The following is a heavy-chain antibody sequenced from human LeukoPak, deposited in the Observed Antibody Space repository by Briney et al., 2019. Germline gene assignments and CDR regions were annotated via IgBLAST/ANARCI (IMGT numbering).Heavy chain of an antibody. Sequence: GGSLRLSCAASGFTFSSYSMNWVRQAPGKGLEWVSSISSSSSYIYYADSVKGRFTISRDNAKNSLYLQMNSLRAEDTAVYYCARALVPHSYGGWYGAFDYWGQGTLVTVSS. CDR1: GFTFSSYS. D-gene: IGHD6-19*01. V-gene: IGHV3-21*01. CDR2: ISSSSSYI. J-gene: IGHJ4*02. CDR3: ARALVPHSYGGWYGAFDY.